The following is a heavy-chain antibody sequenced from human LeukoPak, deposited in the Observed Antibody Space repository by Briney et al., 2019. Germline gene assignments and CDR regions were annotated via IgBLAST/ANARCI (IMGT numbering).Heavy chain of an antibody. CDR2: IYYSGST. V-gene: IGHV4-61*01. D-gene: IGHD1-26*01. Sequence: SETLSLTCTVSGGSVSSGSYYWSWIRQPPGKGLEWIGYIYYSGSTNYNPSLKSRVTISVDTSKNQFSLKLSSVTAADTAVYYCARAAYSGSYHSDYWGQGTLVTVSS. CDR1: GGSVSSGSYY. J-gene: IGHJ4*02. CDR3: ARAAYSGSYHSDY.